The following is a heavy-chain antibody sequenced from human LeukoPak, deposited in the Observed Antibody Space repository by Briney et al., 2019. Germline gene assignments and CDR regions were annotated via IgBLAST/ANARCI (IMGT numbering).Heavy chain of an antibody. CDR2: IYYSGST. CDR3: ARGYDYLEGAYYYYGMDV. Sequence: SETLSLTCTVSGGSISSYYWSWIRQPPGKGLEWIGYIYYSGSTYYNPSLKSRVTISVDTSKNQFSLKLSSVTAADTAVYYCARGYDYLEGAYYYYGMDVWGQGTTVTVSS. CDR1: GGSISSYY. V-gene: IGHV4-59*08. D-gene: IGHD5-12*01. J-gene: IGHJ6*02.